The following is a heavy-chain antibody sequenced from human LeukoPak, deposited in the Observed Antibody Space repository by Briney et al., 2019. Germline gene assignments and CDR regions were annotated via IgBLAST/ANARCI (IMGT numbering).Heavy chain of an antibody. J-gene: IGHJ6*02. V-gene: IGHV3-9*01. D-gene: IGHD3-3*01. CDR1: GFFFDDYG. CDR2: ISWQSNTR. Sequence: GRSLRLSCAASGFFFDDYGMHWVRQVPGKGLEWVSGISWQSNTRKYADSVRGRFTISRDNAKNSLYLQMNSLKREDTALYYCVKDRDFWSGLDVWGQRTMVTVS. CDR3: VKDRDFWSGLDV.